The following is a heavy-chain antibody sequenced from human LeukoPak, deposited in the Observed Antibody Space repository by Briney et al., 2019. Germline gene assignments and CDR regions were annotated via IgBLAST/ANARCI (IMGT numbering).Heavy chain of an antibody. CDR3: ARALGVYFDY. Sequence: SETLSLTCTVSGGSISSGSYYWSWIRQPAGKGLEWIGRIYTSGSTNYNPSLKSRVTISVDTSKNQSSLKLSSVTAADTAVYYCARALGVYFDYWGQGTLVTVSS. J-gene: IGHJ4*02. V-gene: IGHV4-61*02. CDR1: GGSISSGSYY. CDR2: IYTSGST.